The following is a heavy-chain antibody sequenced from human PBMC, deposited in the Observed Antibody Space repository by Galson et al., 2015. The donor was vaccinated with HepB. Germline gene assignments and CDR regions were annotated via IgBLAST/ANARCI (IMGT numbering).Heavy chain of an antibody. D-gene: IGHD6-19*01. CDR2: INPNSGGT. CDR1: GYTFTGYY. CDR3: ARDSSWDSSGWYGAFDI. Sequence: SVKVSCKASGYTFTGYYMHWVRQAPGQGLEWMGWINPNSGGTNYAQKFQGRVTMTRDTSISTAYMELSRLRSDDTAVYYCARDSSWDSSGWYGAFDIWGQGTMVTVSS. V-gene: IGHV1-2*02. J-gene: IGHJ3*02.